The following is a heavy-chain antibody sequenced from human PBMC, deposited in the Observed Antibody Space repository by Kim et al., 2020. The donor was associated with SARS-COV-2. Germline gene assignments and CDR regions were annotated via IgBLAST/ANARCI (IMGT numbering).Heavy chain of an antibody. CDR2: ISYDGSNK. J-gene: IGHJ5*02. CDR1: GFTFSSYG. V-gene: IGHV3-30*18. CDR3: AKAMQSGSYLWWFDP. D-gene: IGHD1-26*01. Sequence: GGSLRLSCAASGFTFSSYGMHWVRQAPGKGLEWVAVISYDGSNKYYADSVKGRFTISRDNSKNTLYLQMNSLRAEDTAVYYCAKAMQSGSYLWWFDPWGQGTLVTVSS.